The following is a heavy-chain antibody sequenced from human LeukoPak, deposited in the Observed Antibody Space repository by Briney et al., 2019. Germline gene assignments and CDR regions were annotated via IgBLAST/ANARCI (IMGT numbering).Heavy chain of an antibody. CDR3: ASGYAGGWSSFHY. CDR2: INQDGSLT. V-gene: IGHV3-7*01. J-gene: IGHJ4*02. D-gene: IGHD6-19*01. Sequence: PPGGSLRLSCGASGFTFSNYWMHWVRQAPGKGLEWVANINQDGSLTYYMDSVKGRFTISRDNAKNSLYLQMNSLRGEDTAVYYCASGYAGGWSSFHYWGQGTLVTVSA. CDR1: GFTFSNYW.